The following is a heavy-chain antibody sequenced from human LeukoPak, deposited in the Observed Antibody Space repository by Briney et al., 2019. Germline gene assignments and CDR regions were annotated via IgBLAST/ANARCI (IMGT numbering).Heavy chain of an antibody. Sequence: SETLSLTCTVSGGSISSYYWSWIRQPPGKGLEWIGYIYYSGSTNYNPSLKSRVTMSVDTSKNQFSLKLSSVTAADTAVYYCASQEYYYDSSGSYAFDIWGQGTMVTVSS. CDR1: GGSISSYY. D-gene: IGHD3-22*01. CDR3: ASQEYYYDSSGSYAFDI. J-gene: IGHJ3*02. CDR2: IYYSGST. V-gene: IGHV4-59*12.